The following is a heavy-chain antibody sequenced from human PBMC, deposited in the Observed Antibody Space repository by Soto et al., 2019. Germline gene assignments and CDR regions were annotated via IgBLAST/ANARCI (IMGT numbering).Heavy chain of an antibody. CDR1: GLTFSSYW. J-gene: IGHJ4*02. Sequence: GGSLRLSCAASGLTFSSYWMHWVRQAPGKGLVWVSRINTDGSSTTYADSVKGRFTISRDNTKNTLYLQMNSLRVEFTAVYYCARASGSNIHFDYWGQGTLVTVSS. CDR3: ARASGSNIHFDY. V-gene: IGHV3-74*01. CDR2: INTDGSST. D-gene: IGHD1-26*01.